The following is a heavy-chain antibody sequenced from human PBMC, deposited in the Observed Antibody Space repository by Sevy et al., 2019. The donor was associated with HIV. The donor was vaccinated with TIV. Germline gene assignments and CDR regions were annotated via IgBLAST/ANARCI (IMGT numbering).Heavy chain of an antibody. V-gene: IGHV3-23*01. CDR1: GFTFSKYS. CDR3: AREGCTKPHDY. D-gene: IGHD2-8*01. Sequence: GGSLRLSCAASGFTFSKYSMSWVRQPPGKGLEWVSTLSFGCGELNYADSVKGRFTISRDNSNSSVYLQMNNLRPEDTAVYYCAREGCTKPHDYWGQGTLVTVSS. J-gene: IGHJ4*02. CDR2: LSFGCGEL.